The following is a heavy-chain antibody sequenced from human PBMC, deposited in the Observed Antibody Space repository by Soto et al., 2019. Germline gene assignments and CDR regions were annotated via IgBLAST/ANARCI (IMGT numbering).Heavy chain of an antibody. CDR1: GYIFTDYY. CDR3: AVGYCSSTSCYGAGDY. J-gene: IGHJ4*02. D-gene: IGHD2-2*01. CDR2: INPSGGST. Sequence: ASVKVSCKASGYIFTDYYIHWIRQAPGQGLEWMGIINPSGGSTSYAQKFQGRVTMTRDTSTSTVYMELSSLRSEDTAVYYCAVGYCSSTSCYGAGDYWGQGTLVTVPQ. V-gene: IGHV1-46*01.